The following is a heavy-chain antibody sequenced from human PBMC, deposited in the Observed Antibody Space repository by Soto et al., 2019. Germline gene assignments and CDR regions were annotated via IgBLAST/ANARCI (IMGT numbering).Heavy chain of an antibody. V-gene: IGHV1-69*02. D-gene: IGHD5-18*01. CDR2: IIPILGIA. Sequence: QVQLVQSGAEVKKPGSSVKVSCKASGGTFSSYTISWVRQAPGQGLEWMGRIIPILGIANYAQKFQGRVTITADKSTSTAYMELSSLRSEDTAVYYCARSELVGYSSSGWFDPWGQGTLVTVSS. CDR3: ARSELVGYSSSGWFDP. CDR1: GGTFSSYT. J-gene: IGHJ5*02.